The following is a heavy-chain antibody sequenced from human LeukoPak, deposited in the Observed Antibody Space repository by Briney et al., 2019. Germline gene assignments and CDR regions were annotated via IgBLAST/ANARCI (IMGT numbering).Heavy chain of an antibody. CDR3: AKGAMGTPWSNFDY. Sequence: PGGFLRLSCAASGFTFSSYAMSWVRQAPGKGLEWVSAISGSGGSTYYADSVKGRFTISRDNSKNALYLQMNSLRAEDTAVYYCAKGAMGTPWSNFDYWGQGTLVTVSS. CDR1: GFTFSSYA. CDR2: ISGSGGST. J-gene: IGHJ4*02. V-gene: IGHV3-23*01. D-gene: IGHD5-18*01.